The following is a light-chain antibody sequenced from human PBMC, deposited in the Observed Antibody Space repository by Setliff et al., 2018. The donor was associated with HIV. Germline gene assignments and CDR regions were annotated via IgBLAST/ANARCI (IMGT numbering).Light chain of an antibody. Sequence: QSALTQPPSVSGAPGQRVTISCTGGSSNIGTGYDVHWYQQLPGTAPKLLIHDNNNRPSGVPDRFSGSKSGTSASLAITGLQAEDEADYYCQSYDSSLSGFVFGSGTKVTVL. V-gene: IGLV1-40*01. CDR1: SSNIGTGYD. CDR2: DNN. J-gene: IGLJ1*01. CDR3: QSYDSSLSGFV.